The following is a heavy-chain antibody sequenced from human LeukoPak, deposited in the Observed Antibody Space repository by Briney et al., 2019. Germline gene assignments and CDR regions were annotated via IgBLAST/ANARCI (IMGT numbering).Heavy chain of an antibody. D-gene: IGHD7-27*01. Sequence: KPGGSLRLSCAASGFTFSSYSMNWVRQAPGKGLEWVSSISSSSSYIYSADSVKGRFTISRDNAKNSLYLQMNGLRAEDTAVYYCAREARNWGWDYWGQGTLVTVSS. V-gene: IGHV3-21*01. CDR1: GFTFSSYS. CDR2: ISSSSSYI. J-gene: IGHJ4*02. CDR3: AREARNWGWDY.